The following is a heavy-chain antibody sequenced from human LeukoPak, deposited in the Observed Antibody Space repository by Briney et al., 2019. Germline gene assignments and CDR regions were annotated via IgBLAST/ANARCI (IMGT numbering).Heavy chain of an antibody. D-gene: IGHD3-10*01. CDR1: GFTFSSYS. V-gene: IGHV3-23*01. J-gene: IGHJ4*01. CDR3: ARSSVGGMYYFDY. Sequence: GGSLRLSCAASGFTFSSYSMNWVRQAPGKGLEWVSVISGGGDGTYYADSVKGRFTISRDNSRNTVYLQMNSLRAEDTAVYYCARSSVGGMYYFDYWGHGALVTVSS. CDR2: ISGGGDGT.